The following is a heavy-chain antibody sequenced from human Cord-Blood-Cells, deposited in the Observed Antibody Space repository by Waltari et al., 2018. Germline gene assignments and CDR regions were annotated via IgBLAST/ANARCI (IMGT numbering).Heavy chain of an antibody. D-gene: IGHD4-17*01. J-gene: IGHJ4*02. Sequence: QVQLQESGPGLVKPSETLSLTCTVSGYSISSGYYWGWLRQPPGKGLEWIGSIYHSGSTYYNPSLKSRVTISVDTSKNQFSLKLSSVTAADTAVYYCARDHKSTTTVVFDYWGQGTLVTVSS. CDR1: GYSISSGYY. CDR2: IYHSGST. V-gene: IGHV4-38-2*02. CDR3: ARDHKSTTTVVFDY.